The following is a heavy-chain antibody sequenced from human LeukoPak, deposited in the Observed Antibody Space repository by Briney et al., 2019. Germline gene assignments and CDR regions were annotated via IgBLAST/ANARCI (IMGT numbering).Heavy chain of an antibody. V-gene: IGHV4-39*01. Sequence: PSETLSLTCTVSGGSISSSSYYWGWIRQPPGKGLEWIGSIYYSGSTYYNPSLKSRVTISVDTSKNQFSLKLSSVTAADTAVYYCARRGGERWGYYYYHYMDVWGKGTTVTISS. D-gene: IGHD3-10*01. J-gene: IGHJ6*03. CDR1: GGSISSSSYY. CDR2: IYYSGST. CDR3: ARRGGERWGYYYYHYMDV.